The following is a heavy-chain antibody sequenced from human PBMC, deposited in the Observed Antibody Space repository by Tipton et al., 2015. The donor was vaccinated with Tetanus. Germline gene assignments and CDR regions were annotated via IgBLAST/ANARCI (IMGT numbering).Heavy chain of an antibody. CDR2: INARTNTI. Sequence: SLRLSCEASGFSFSSYSMNWVRQAPGRGLEWVSCINARTNTIYYTDSVKGRFTISRDNAKDALYLQMNSLRDDDTALYYCARGSGAMDSWGQGILVTVSS. D-gene: IGHD7-27*01. J-gene: IGHJ4*02. V-gene: IGHV3-48*02. CDR3: ARGSGAMDS. CDR1: GFSFSSYS.